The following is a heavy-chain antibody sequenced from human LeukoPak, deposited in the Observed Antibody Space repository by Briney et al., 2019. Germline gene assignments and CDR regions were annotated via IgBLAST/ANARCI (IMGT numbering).Heavy chain of an antibody. Sequence: SETLSLTCAVYGGSLSGYYWSWIRQPPGKGLEWIGEINHSGSTNYNPSLKSRVTISVDTSKNQFSLKLSSVTAADTAVYYCARGSPLGLNWFDPWGQGTLVTVSS. CDR1: GGSLSGYY. J-gene: IGHJ5*02. D-gene: IGHD3-16*01. V-gene: IGHV4-34*01. CDR2: INHSGST. CDR3: ARGSPLGLNWFDP.